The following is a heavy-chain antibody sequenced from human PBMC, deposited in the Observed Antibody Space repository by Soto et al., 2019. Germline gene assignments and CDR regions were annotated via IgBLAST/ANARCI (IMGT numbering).Heavy chain of an antibody. V-gene: IGHV2-5*02. Sequence: QITLKESGPTLVKPTQTLTLTCTFSGFSLSTSGVGVGWIRQPPGKALEWLALIYWDDDKRYSPSLKSRLTITXXTXKXXVVLTMTNMDPVDTATYYCAHSIDDYGDFDYYFDYWGQGTLVTVSS. D-gene: IGHD4-17*01. CDR2: IYWDDDK. CDR1: GFSLSTSGVG. J-gene: IGHJ4*02. CDR3: AHSIDDYGDFDYYFDY.